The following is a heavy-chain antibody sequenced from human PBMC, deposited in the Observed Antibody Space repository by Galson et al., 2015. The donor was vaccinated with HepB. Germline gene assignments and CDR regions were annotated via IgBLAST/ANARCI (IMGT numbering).Heavy chain of an antibody. J-gene: IGHJ3*02. Sequence: SVKVSCKASGGTFSSYAISWVRQAPGQGLEWMGGIIPIFGTANYAQKFQGRVTITADESTSTAYMELSSLRSEDTAVYYCARARTIFGVLTDAFDIWGQGTMVTVSS. D-gene: IGHD3-3*01. CDR2: IIPIFGTA. CDR3: ARARTIFGVLTDAFDI. CDR1: GGTFSSYA. V-gene: IGHV1-69*13.